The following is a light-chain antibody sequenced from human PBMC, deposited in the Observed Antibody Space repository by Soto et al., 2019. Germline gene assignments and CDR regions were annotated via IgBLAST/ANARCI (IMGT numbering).Light chain of an antibody. J-gene: IGKJ1*01. Sequence: EIVMTQSPDTLSVSAGERATLSCRASQSVSSNLAWYQQKPGQAPSLLIYGASIRATGIPARFSGSGSGTEFTLTISSLQSEDFAVYYCQQYGSSSWTFGQGTKVEIK. CDR3: QQYGSSSWT. V-gene: IGKV3-15*01. CDR1: QSVSSN. CDR2: GAS.